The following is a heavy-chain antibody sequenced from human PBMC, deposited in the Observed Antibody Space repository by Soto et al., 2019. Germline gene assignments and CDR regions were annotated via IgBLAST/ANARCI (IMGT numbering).Heavy chain of an antibody. CDR1: GFTFSSYA. CDR3: AKDVRLWFGDSISDPYDY. D-gene: IGHD3-10*01. J-gene: IGHJ4*02. Sequence: EVQLLESGGGLVQPGGSLRLSCAASGFTFSSYAMSWVRQAPGKGLEWVSAISGSGGSTYYADSVKGRFTISRDNSKNPLYLQMNSLRAEDTAVYYCAKDVRLWFGDSISDPYDYWGQGTLVTVSS. CDR2: ISGSGGST. V-gene: IGHV3-23*01.